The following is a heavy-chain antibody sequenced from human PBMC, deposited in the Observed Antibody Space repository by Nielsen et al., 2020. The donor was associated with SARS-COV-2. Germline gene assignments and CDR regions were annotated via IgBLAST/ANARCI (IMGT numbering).Heavy chain of an antibody. CDR3: ARDLPYYDILTGYERWAFDI. V-gene: IGHV3-21*01. D-gene: IGHD3-9*01. Sequence: GESLKISCAASGFTFSSYSMNWVRQAPGKGLEWVSSISSSSSYIYYADSVKGRFTISRDNAKNSLYLQMNSLRAEDTAVYYCARDLPYYDILTGYERWAFDIWGQGTMVTVSS. CDR2: ISSSSSYI. CDR1: GFTFSSYS. J-gene: IGHJ3*02.